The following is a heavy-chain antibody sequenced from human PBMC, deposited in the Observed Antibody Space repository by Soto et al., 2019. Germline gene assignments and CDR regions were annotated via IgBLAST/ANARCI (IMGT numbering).Heavy chain of an antibody. Sequence: GGSLRLSCAASGFTFSSYAMSWVRQAPGKGLEWVSAISGSGGSTYYADSVKGRFTISSDNSKNTLYLQMNSLRAEDTAVYYCAKDASFGVVIMVSDYWGQGTLVTVSS. V-gene: IGHV3-23*01. J-gene: IGHJ4*02. D-gene: IGHD3-3*01. CDR2: ISGSGGST. CDR1: GFTFSSYA. CDR3: AKDASFGVVIMVSDY.